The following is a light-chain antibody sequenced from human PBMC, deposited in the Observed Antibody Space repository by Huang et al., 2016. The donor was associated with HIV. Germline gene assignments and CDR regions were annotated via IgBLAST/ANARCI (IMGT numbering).Light chain of an antibody. J-gene: IGKJ4*01. V-gene: IGKV1-33*01. CDR2: EAS. Sequence: DIQTTQSPSSLSASVGDRVTIRCQASQDINKYLNWYQQKPGKAPKLLIFEASNLERGFPTRFSGSGSGTDFTVTISSLKREDCATYYCQQSRSFGGGTKVEIK. CDR1: QDINKY. CDR3: QQSRS.